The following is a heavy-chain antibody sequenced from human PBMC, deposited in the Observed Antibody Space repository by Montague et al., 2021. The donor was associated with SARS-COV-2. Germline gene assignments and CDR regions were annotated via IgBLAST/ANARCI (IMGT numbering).Heavy chain of an antibody. CDR2: IFVGAST. J-gene: IGHJ5*01. Sequence: SETLSLTCSVSGGSISGYYWSWVRQAAGKRLEWIGRIFVGASTDYNPSXRSRFSLSGDKSKNQFSLKVTSVTAADTAIYYCARGMAPEVCWFDSWGHGMLVTVSS. D-gene: IGHD1-14*01. CDR1: GGSISGYY. V-gene: IGHV4-4*07. CDR3: ARGMAPEVCWFDS.